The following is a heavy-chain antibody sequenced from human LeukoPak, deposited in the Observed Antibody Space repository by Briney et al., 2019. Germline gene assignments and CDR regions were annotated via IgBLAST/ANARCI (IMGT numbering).Heavy chain of an antibody. V-gene: IGHV3-21*01. J-gene: IGHJ4*02. D-gene: IGHD2-15*01. Sequence: GGSLRLSCAASGFTFSSYSMNWVRQAPGKGLEWVSSISSSSSYIYYADSVKGRFTISRDNAKNSLYLQMNSLRAEDTAVYDCARLMVAATFDYCGQGSLVTVSS. CDR1: GFTFSSYS. CDR3: ARLMVAATFDY. CDR2: ISSSSSYI.